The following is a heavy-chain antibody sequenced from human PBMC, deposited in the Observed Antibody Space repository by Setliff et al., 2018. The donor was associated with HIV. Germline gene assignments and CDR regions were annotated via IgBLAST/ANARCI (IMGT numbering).Heavy chain of an antibody. J-gene: IGHJ4*02. Sequence: GGSLRLSCAAFGFTFSSYGMHWVRQAPGKGLEWVAIIWYDGSNKYYADSVKGRFTISRDNSKNTLYLQMNSLRAEDTAVYYCARGEHFWSGYYPGPSYDYWGQGTLVTVS. CDR1: GFTFSSYG. V-gene: IGHV3-33*01. CDR2: IWYDGSNK. CDR3: ARGEHFWSGYYPGPSYDY. D-gene: IGHD3-3*02.